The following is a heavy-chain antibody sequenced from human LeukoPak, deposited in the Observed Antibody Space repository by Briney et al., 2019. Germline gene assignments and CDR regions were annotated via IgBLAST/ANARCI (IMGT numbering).Heavy chain of an antibody. CDR2: INHSGST. J-gene: IGHJ4*02. D-gene: IGHD3-3*01. CDR1: GGSFSGYY. Sequence: SETLSLTCAVYGGSFSGYYWSWIRQPPGKGLEWIGKINHSGSTNYNPSLKSRVTISVDTANNQFSLKLSSVTAADTAVYYCARGGYYDFWSGYYADYFDYWGQGTLVTVSS. CDR3: ARGGYYDFWSGYYADYFDY. V-gene: IGHV4-34*01.